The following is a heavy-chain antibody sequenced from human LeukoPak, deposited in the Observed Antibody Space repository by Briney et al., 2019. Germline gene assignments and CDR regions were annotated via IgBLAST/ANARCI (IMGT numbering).Heavy chain of an antibody. J-gene: IGHJ3*02. CDR1: GGTFSSYA. CDR3: ARDRSDAFDI. Sequence: ASVKVSCKASGGTFSSYAISWVRQPPGQGLEWMGGIIPIFGTANYAQKFQGRVTITADESTSTAYMELSSLRSEDTAVYYCARDRSDAFDIWGQGTMVTVSS. CDR2: IIPIFGTA. V-gene: IGHV1-69*13.